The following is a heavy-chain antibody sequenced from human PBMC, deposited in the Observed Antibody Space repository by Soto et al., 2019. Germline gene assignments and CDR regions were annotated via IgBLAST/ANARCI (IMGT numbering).Heavy chain of an antibody. Sequence: GGSLSLSCAASGFTFSNAWMNWVRQAPGKGLEWVGRIKSKTDGGTTDYAAPVKGRFTISRDDSKNTLYLQMNSLKTEDTAVYYCTTEYYDFWSGYEAFDYWGQGTLVTVSS. CDR1: GFTFSNAW. J-gene: IGHJ4*02. CDR3: TTEYYDFWSGYEAFDY. CDR2: IKSKTDGGTT. V-gene: IGHV3-15*07. D-gene: IGHD3-3*01.